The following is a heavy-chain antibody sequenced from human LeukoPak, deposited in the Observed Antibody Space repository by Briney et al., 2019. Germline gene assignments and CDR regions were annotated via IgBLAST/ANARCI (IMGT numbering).Heavy chain of an antibody. Sequence: ASVKVSCKVSGYTLTELSMHWVRQAPGKGLEWMGGFDPEDGETIYAQKFQGRVTMTEDTSTDTAYMELSSLRSEDTAVYYCATQLHSSWFPNWFDPWGQGTLDTVSS. CDR2: FDPEDGET. CDR1: GYTLTELS. D-gene: IGHD6-13*01. J-gene: IGHJ5*02. CDR3: ATQLHSSWFPNWFDP. V-gene: IGHV1-24*01.